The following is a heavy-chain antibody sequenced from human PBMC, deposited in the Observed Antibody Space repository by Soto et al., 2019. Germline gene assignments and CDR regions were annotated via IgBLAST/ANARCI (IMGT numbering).Heavy chain of an antibody. CDR2: IDPSDSQT. V-gene: IGHV5-10-1*01. J-gene: IGHJ6*02. D-gene: IGHD2-2*01. CDR1: EYSFTSFW. Sequence: GESLKISCKGSEYSFTSFWIGWVRQKPGKGLEWMGRIDPSDSQTYYSPSFRGHVTISVTKSITTVFLQWSSLRASDTAMYYCARQASLGYCSSTSCPKTFYYYYGMDVWGQGTTVTVSS. CDR3: ARQASLGYCSSTSCPKTFYYYYGMDV.